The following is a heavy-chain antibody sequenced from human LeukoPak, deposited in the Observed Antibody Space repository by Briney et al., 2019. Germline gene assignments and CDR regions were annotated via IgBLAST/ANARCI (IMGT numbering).Heavy chain of an antibody. CDR3: ASDNPLLPYCGGDCYPN. Sequence: GGSLRLSCAASGFTFSSYAMSWVRQAPGKGLEWVSAISGSGGSTYYADSVKGRFTISRDNSKNTLYLQMNSLRAEDTAVYYCASDNPLLPYCGGDCYPNWGQGTLVTVSS. CDR1: GFTFSSYA. CDR2: ISGSGGST. V-gene: IGHV3-23*01. D-gene: IGHD2-21*02. J-gene: IGHJ4*02.